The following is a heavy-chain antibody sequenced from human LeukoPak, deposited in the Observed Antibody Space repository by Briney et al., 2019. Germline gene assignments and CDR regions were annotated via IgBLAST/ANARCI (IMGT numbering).Heavy chain of an antibody. CDR2: LNPKTGDT. CDR1: GYTFTGYY. Sequence: ASVKVSCKASGYTFTGYYLHWVRQGPGQGLQWMGYLNPKTGDTKYTQKLQGRVTMTRDTSISTAYMELSGLTSDDTAVYYCAREGLYSSSSDFDYWGQGTLVTVSS. J-gene: IGHJ4*02. D-gene: IGHD6-13*01. V-gene: IGHV1-2*02. CDR3: AREGLYSSSSDFDY.